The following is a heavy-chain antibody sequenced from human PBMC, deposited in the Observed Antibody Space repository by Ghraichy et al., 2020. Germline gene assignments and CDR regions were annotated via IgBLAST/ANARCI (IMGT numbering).Heavy chain of an antibody. J-gene: IGHJ4*02. D-gene: IGHD6-6*01. CDR2: ISYDGSHT. V-gene: IGHV3-30*14. CDR3: ARQPRPRTRSAAHETYYLDY. Sequence: GGSLRLSCVASGFTFSKHAMHWVRQAPGKGLEWVAVISYDGSHTYYADSVKGRFNISRDNSKDTMFIQMSTLRAEDTAVYYCARQPRPRTRSAAHETYYLDYWGQGTLVTVSS. CDR1: GFTFSKHA.